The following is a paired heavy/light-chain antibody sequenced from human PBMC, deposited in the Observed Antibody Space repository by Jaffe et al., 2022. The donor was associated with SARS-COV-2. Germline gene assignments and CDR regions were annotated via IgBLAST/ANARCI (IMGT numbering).Heavy chain of an antibody. CDR2: SKSQADGGTV. J-gene: IGHJ4*02. CDR3: TTEPVGASETLDY. D-gene: IGHD1-26*01. CDR1: GFTFTNAW. V-gene: IGHV3-15*01. Sequence: EFHLVESGGGLVKPGGSLRLSCAASGFTFTNAWMSWVRQAPGKGLEWVGRSKSQADGGTVDYAAPVKGRFFISRDDSKNTVTLQMDNLKYEDTGVYYCTTEPVGASETLDYWGQGTLVTVSS.
Light chain of an antibody. CDR3: QAWDSDTNV. Sequence: SYVLTQSPSVSVSPGQTATITCSGDNLGDKFACWYQQKPGQSPVLVIYQDNRRPSGVPERFSGSNSGNTATLTISGTQAVDEADYYCQAWDSDTNVFGPGTKVTVL. J-gene: IGLJ1*01. V-gene: IGLV3-1*01. CDR2: QDN. CDR1: NLGDKF.